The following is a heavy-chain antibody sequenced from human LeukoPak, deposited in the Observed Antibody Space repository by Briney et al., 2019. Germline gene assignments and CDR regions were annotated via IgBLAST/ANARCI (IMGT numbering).Heavy chain of an antibody. Sequence: GGSLRLSCAASGFTFSSYTMSWVRQAPGKGLEWVSTISGRGGTTYYADSVKGRFSISRDNSKNTLYLQMNSLRAEDTAVYHCAKDLRLRYFTYWGQGTLVTVSS. CDR1: GFTFSSYT. J-gene: IGHJ4*02. CDR3: AKDLRLRYFTY. CDR2: ISGRGGTT. D-gene: IGHD3-9*01. V-gene: IGHV3-23*01.